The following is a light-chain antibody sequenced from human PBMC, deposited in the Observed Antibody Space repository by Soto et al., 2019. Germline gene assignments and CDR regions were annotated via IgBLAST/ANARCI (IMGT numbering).Light chain of an antibody. CDR1: QSVSSSY. CDR3: QQYGSSPPST. V-gene: IGKV3-20*01. CDR2: GAS. J-gene: IGKJ1*01. Sequence: EIVLKQSPGTLSLSPREKDTLSCRASQSVSSSYLAWYQQKPGQAPRLLIYGASSRATGIPDRFSGSGSGTDFTLTISRLEPEDFAVYYCQQYGSSPPSTFGQGTKVDIK.